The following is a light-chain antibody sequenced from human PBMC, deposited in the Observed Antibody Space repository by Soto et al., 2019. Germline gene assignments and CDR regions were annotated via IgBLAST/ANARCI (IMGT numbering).Light chain of an antibody. CDR1: QIVSND. CDR3: QQYVGLPPT. J-gene: IGKJ1*01. V-gene: IGKV3-20*01. Sequence: EIVLTQSPATLSLSPGERATLSCRASQIVSNDFAWYQQKPGQAPRLLIDGASSRASGIPDRFSGSGSGTDFTLTISRLEPEDFAVYYCQQYVGLPPTFGQGTKVEIK. CDR2: GAS.